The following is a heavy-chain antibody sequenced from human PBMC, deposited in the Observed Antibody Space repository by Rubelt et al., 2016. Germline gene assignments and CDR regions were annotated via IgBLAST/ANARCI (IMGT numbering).Heavy chain of an antibody. CDR1: GGTFSSYA. D-gene: IGHD6-13*01. J-gene: IGHJ5*02. V-gene: IGHV1-69*01. CDR2: IIPIFGTA. Sequence: QVQLVQSGAEVKKPGSSVKVSCKASGGTFSSYAISWVRQAPGQGLEWMGGIIPIFGTANYARKVQGRVTITAGDSTSTASMELSSLRSEDTAVYYCAREQQLVGGWFDPWGQGTLVTVSS. CDR3: AREQQLVGGWFDP.